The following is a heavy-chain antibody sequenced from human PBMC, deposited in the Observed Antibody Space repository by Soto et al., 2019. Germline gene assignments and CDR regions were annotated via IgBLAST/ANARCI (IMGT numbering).Heavy chain of an antibody. V-gene: IGHV1-3*01. CDR1: GYNFKTYS. D-gene: IGHD3-9*01. Sequence: ASVKVSCKASGYNFKTYSLHWVRQAPGQRFEWLGWINADNGDTQYSQRFQDRLAITRDTSATTTYMEMSGLTSGDTAIYYCVRVRRFDILTGYLSPGDYWGQG. CDR2: INADNGDT. CDR3: VRVRRFDILTGYLSPGDY. J-gene: IGHJ4*02.